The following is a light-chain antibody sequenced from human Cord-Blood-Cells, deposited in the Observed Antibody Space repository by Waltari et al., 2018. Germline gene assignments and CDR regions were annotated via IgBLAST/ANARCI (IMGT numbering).Light chain of an antibody. Sequence: VLTQSPGTLSLSPGERAILSCRASQSVSSSYLAWYQQKPGQAPRLLIYGASSRATGIPDRFSGSGSGTDFTLTISRLEPEDFAVYYCQQYGSSPYTFGQGTKLEIK. CDR3: QQYGSSPYT. V-gene: IGKV3-20*01. J-gene: IGKJ2*01. CDR2: GAS. CDR1: QSVSSSY.